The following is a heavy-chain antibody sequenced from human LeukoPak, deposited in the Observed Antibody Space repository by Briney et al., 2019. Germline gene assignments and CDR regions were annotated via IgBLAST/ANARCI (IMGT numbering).Heavy chain of an antibody. CDR1: GYIFTNFG. Sequence: ASVKVSCKASGYIFTNFGISWVRQARGQGLEWMGWINPNSGGTNYAQKFQGRVTMTRDTSISTAYMELSRLRSDDTAVYYCARGSSSGSPDYWGQGTLVTVSS. J-gene: IGHJ4*02. CDR2: INPNSGGT. CDR3: ARGSSSGSPDY. D-gene: IGHD3-10*01. V-gene: IGHV1-2*02.